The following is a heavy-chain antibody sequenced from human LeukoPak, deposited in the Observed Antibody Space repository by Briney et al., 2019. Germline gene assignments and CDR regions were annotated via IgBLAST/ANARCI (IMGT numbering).Heavy chain of an antibody. CDR3: AKDHGVAVTGMYY. CDR2: ISGTGGNT. D-gene: IGHD6-19*01. Sequence: GGSLRLSCAASGFTFTSFTMSWVRQTPGKGLEWVSSISGTGGNTYYADSVKGRFTNSRDNSRNTLYLQMNSLRAEDTAVYYCAKDHGVAVTGMYYWGQGTLVTVSS. V-gene: IGHV3-23*01. J-gene: IGHJ4*02. CDR1: GFTFTSFT.